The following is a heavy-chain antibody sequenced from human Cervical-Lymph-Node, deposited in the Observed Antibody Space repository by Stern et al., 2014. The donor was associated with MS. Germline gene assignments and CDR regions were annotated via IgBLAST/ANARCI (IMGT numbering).Heavy chain of an antibody. J-gene: IGHJ5*02. Sequence: QLQLQESGPGLVKPSETLSLTCTVSGYSISSGYYWGWIRQPPGKGLEWIGTIYHSGSTYYNPSLKSRVTISVDTSKHQFSLTLSSVTAADTAVYYCAREEQQLVHGNWFDPWGQGTLVTVSS. CDR3: AREEQQLVHGNWFDP. CDR1: GYSISSGYY. V-gene: IGHV4-38-2*02. CDR2: IYHSGST. D-gene: IGHD6-13*01.